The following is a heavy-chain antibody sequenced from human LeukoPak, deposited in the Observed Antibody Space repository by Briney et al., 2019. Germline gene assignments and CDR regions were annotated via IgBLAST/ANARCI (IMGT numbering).Heavy chain of an antibody. J-gene: IGHJ4*02. Sequence: PSETLSLTCAMYGGSFSGYYWSWIRQPSGKGLEWVGEINHSGTTNYNPSLKSRVTISVDTSKKQDSLKLSAVAAAVTAVYYCAIDSGDSGGFGYWGQGILVTVSS. CDR2: INHSGTT. CDR3: AIDSGDSGGFGY. V-gene: IGHV4-34*01. D-gene: IGHD4-17*01. CDR1: GGSFSGYY.